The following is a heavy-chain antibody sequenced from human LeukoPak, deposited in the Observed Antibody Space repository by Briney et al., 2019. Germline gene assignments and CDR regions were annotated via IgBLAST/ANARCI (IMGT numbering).Heavy chain of an antibody. Sequence: GASVKVSCKASGYTFTSYAIHWVRQAPGQRLEWMGWINAGNGNTKYSQKFQGRVTITRDTSASTAYMELSSLRSEDTAVYYCARVLEATSYYFDYWGQGTLVTVSS. J-gene: IGHJ4*02. V-gene: IGHV1-3*01. CDR1: GYTFTSYA. D-gene: IGHD5-12*01. CDR3: ARVLEATSYYFDY. CDR2: INAGNGNT.